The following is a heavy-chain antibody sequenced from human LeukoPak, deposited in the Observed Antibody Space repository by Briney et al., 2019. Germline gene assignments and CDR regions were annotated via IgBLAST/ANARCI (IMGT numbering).Heavy chain of an antibody. CDR1: GGTFSSYA. J-gene: IGHJ6*03. D-gene: IGHD3-3*01. CDR3: ARVKKYYDFWSGYNTGYYYYYMDV. V-gene: IGHV1-69*13. Sequence: GASVKVSCKASGGTFSSYAISWVRQAPGQGLEWMGGIIPIFGTANYAQKFQGRVTITADESTSTAYMELGSLRSEDTAVYYCARVKKYYDFWSGYNTGYYYYYMDVWGKGTTVTVSS. CDR2: IIPIFGTA.